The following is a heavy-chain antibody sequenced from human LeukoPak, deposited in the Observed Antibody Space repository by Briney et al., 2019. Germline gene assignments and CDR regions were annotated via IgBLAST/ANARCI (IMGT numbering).Heavy chain of an antibody. CDR3: ARGRLLYPFDP. Sequence: GSSVKVSCKASGGTFTSYAISWVRQAPGQGLEWMGRIIPIFGTANYAQKFQGRVTITTDESTSTAYMELSSLRSEDTAVYYCARGRLLYPFDPWGQGTLVTVSS. V-gene: IGHV1-69*05. CDR2: IIPIFGTA. CDR1: GGTFTSYA. D-gene: IGHD3-3*01. J-gene: IGHJ5*02.